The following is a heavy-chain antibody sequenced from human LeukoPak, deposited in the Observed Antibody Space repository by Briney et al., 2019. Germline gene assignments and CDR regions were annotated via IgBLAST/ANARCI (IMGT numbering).Heavy chain of an antibody. Sequence: GGSLRLSCAASGFTFSTYTIAWVRQAPGGGPGGVSGIGGDGGGETYYADSVKGRFAISRDNSKSTLYLQMNSLRVEDTAVYYCVKDFGRNLGGPGYWGRGTLVTVSS. CDR2: IGGDGGGET. V-gene: IGHV3-23*01. CDR1: GFTFSTYT. J-gene: IGHJ4*02. CDR3: VKDFGRNLGGPGY. D-gene: IGHD3-10*01.